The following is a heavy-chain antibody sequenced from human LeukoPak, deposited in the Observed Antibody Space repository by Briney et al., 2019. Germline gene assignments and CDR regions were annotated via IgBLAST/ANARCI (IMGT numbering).Heavy chain of an antibody. CDR3: AREGYSSGEYDY. CDR1: GFTFSSYW. J-gene: IGHJ4*02. V-gene: IGHV3-7*01. Sequence: GGCLRLSCAASGFTFSSYWMSWVRQAPGKGLEWVAYIKEDGSEKYYVDSVKGRFTLYRDNGNNSLYLQMNSLRAEDTAVYYCAREGYSSGEYDYWGQGTLVTVSS. D-gene: IGHD6-25*01. CDR2: IKEDGSEK.